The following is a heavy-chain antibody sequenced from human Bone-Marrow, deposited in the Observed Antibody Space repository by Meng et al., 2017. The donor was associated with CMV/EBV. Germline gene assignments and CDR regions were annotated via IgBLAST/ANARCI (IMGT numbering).Heavy chain of an antibody. J-gene: IGHJ4*02. Sequence: SETLSLTCAVYGGSFSGYYWSWVRQPPGKGLEWIGENNHSGSTSYNPSPKSRVTISVDTSKNQFSLKLRSVTAADTAVYYCARVFVRSGWYGAFDYWGQGILVTVSS. D-gene: IGHD6-19*01. CDR3: ARVFVRSGWYGAFDY. CDR1: GGSFSGYY. CDR2: NNHSGST. V-gene: IGHV4-34*01.